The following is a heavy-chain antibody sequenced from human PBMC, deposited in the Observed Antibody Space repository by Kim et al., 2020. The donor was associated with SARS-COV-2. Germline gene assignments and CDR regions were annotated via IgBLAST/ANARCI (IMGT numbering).Heavy chain of an antibody. D-gene: IGHD3-16*01. V-gene: IGHV3-21*01. CDR1: GFTFSSYA. CDR2: IGSSSSDI. CDR3: AREGLAGTYTIDV. J-gene: IGHJ6*01. Sequence: GGSLRLSCAASGFTFSSYAMHWVRQAPGKGLEWVSSIGSSSSDIYYADSVKGRFTISRDNAKNSLYLQMNSLRAEDTAVYYCAREGLAGTYTIDVWGHG.